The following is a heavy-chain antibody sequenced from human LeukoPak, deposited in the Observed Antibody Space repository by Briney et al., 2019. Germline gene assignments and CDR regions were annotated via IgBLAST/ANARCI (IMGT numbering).Heavy chain of an antibody. CDR2: IYYSGST. D-gene: IGHD3-22*01. V-gene: IGHV4-59*01. J-gene: IGHJ3*02. Sequence: SETLSLTCTVSGGSISSYYWSWIRQPPGKGLEWIGYIYYSGSTNYNPSLKSRVTISVDMSKNQFSLKLSSVTAADTAVYYCARGYYYDSSGYSKWPNDDAFDIWGQGTMVTVSS. CDR1: GGSISSYY. CDR3: ARGYYYDSSGYSKWPNDDAFDI.